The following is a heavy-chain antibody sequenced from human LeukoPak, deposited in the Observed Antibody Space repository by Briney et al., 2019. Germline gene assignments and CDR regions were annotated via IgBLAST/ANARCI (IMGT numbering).Heavy chain of an antibody. CDR2: IFYSGST. D-gene: IGHD3-22*01. J-gene: IGHJ4*02. Sequence: SDTLSLTCTVSGGSISSSSYYWGWIRQPPGKGLEWIGSIFYSGSTYYNPSLKSRVTISADTSKNQFSLMLSSVTAADTAIYYCARDSSDYYFDYWGQGALVTVSS. CDR3: ARDSSDYYFDY. CDR1: GGSISSSSYY. V-gene: IGHV4-39*01.